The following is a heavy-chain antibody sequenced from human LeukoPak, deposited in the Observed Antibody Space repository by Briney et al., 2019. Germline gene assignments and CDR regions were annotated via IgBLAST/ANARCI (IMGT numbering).Heavy chain of an antibody. CDR3: VKDWLSPSIN. CDR1: GFTFSSYG. CDR2: ISGSGGST. Sequence: GGSLRLSCTASGFTFSSYGMSWVRQAPGKGLEWVSAISGSGGSTYYADSVKGRFTISRDISKTTLYLQMNSLRAEDTAVYYCVKDWLSPSINWGQGTLVTVSS. D-gene: IGHD5-12*01. J-gene: IGHJ4*02. V-gene: IGHV3-23*01.